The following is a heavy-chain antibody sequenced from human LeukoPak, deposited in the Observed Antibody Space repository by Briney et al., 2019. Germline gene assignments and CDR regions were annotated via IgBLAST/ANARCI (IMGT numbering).Heavy chain of an antibody. V-gene: IGHV3-30*19. Sequence: PGGSLRLSCAASGFTFSKYGMHWVRQAPGKGLEWVAVISYDGSNKYYADSVRGRFTISRDNSKNTPYLQMNSLRAEDTAVYYCAREWKTSCWSPYDYWGQGTLVTVSS. D-gene: IGHD6-19*01. CDR1: GFTFSKYG. CDR3: AREWKTSCWSPYDY. CDR2: ISYDGSNK. J-gene: IGHJ4*02.